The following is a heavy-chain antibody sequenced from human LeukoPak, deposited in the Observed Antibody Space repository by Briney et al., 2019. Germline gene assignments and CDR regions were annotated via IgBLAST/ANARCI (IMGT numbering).Heavy chain of an antibody. V-gene: IGHV6-1*01. J-gene: IGHJ3*01. Sequence: SQTLSLTCAISGDSVSTSGVAWNWVRQSPSRGLEWLGRTYYTSKWNTDYAVSVKSRIVVNPDTSKNKFSLQLNSVTSEDTAVYYCDVWGQGTMVTVSS. CDR2: TYYTSKWNT. CDR3: DV. CDR1: GDSVSTSGVA.